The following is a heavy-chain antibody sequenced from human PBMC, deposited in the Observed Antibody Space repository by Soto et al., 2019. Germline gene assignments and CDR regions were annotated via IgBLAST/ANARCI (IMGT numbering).Heavy chain of an antibody. CDR1: GGTFSSYT. J-gene: IGHJ6*02. CDR3: AYDSSHYYYGIDV. D-gene: IGHD3-22*01. V-gene: IGHV1-69*02. Sequence: QVQLVQSGAEVKKPGSSVKVSCKASGGTFSSYTISWVRQAPGQGLEWMGRIIPILGIANYAQKFQGRVTITADKSTSTAYMELSSLRSEDTAVYYCAYDSSHYYYGIDVWGQGTTVTVSS. CDR2: IIPILGIA.